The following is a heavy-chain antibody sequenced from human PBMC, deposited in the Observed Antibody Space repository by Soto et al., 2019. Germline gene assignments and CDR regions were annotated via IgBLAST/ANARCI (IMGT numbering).Heavy chain of an antibody. CDR2: IIPIFGTA. CDR3: AGTAYDSSGYHLDC. J-gene: IGHJ4*02. D-gene: IGHD3-22*01. CDR1: GGTFSSYA. Sequence: QVQLVQSGAEVKKPGSSVKVSCKASGGTFSSYAISWVRQAPGQGLEWMGGIIPIFGTANYAQKFQGRVTITADKWTRRGYMGLSSLRAEGTAVYYCAGTAYDSSGYHLDCGGQGTLVTVSS. V-gene: IGHV1-69*06.